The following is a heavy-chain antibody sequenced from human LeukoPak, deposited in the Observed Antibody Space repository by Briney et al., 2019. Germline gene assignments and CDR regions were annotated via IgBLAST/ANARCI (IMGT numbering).Heavy chain of an antibody. Sequence: GRSLRLSCAASGFTFSSYAMHWVRQAPGKGLEWVAVISYDGSDKYYADSVKGRFTISRDNSKNTLYLQMNSLRAEDTAVYYCARAPRGGPPGYWGQGTLVTASS. CDR1: GFTFSSYA. J-gene: IGHJ4*02. V-gene: IGHV3-30-3*01. CDR3: ARAPRGGPPGY. CDR2: ISYDGSDK. D-gene: IGHD4-23*01.